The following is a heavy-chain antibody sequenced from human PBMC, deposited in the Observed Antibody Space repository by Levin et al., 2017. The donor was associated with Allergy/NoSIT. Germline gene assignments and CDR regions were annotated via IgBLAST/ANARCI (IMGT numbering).Heavy chain of an antibody. J-gene: IGHJ4*02. V-gene: IGHV3-21*01. CDR1: GFTFSSYS. CDR3: ARDADGDYYFDY. D-gene: IGHD4-17*01. Sequence: KSGGSLRLSCAASGFTFSSYSMNWVRQAPGKGLEWVSSISSSSSYIYYADSVKGRFTISRDNAKNSLYLQMNSLRAEDTAVYYCARDADGDYYFDYWGQGTLVTVSS. CDR2: ISSSSSYI.